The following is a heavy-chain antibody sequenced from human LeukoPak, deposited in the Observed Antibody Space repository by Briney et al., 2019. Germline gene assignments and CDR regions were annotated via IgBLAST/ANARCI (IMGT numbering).Heavy chain of an antibody. J-gene: IGHJ5*02. CDR3: ATQGPMGGFDCSSTSCYNWFDP. D-gene: IGHD2-2*01. V-gene: IGHV4-34*01. CDR1: GGSFSGYY. Sequence: SETPSLTCAVYGGSFSGYYWSWIRQPPGKGLEWIGEINHSGNTNYNPSLKSRVTISVDTSKNQFSLKLSSVTAADTAVYYCATQGPMGGFDCSSTSCYNWFDPWGQGTLVTVSS. CDR2: INHSGNT.